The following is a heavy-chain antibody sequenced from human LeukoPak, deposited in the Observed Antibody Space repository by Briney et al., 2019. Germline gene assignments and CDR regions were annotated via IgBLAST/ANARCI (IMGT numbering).Heavy chain of an antibody. J-gene: IGHJ4*02. CDR2: ISAYNGNT. CDR1: GYTFTSYG. Sequence: ASVKVSCKASGYTFTSYGISWVRQAPGQGLEWMGWISAYNGNTNYAQKLQGRVTMTTDTSTSTAYMELRSLRSDDTAVYYCARVVGGNIVGKEGFDYWGQGTLVTVSS. V-gene: IGHV1-18*01. D-gene: IGHD2/OR15-2a*01. CDR3: ARVVGGNIVGKEGFDY.